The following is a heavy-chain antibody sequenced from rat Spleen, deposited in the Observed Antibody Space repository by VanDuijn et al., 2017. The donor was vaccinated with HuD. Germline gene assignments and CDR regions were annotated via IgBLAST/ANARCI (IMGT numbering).Heavy chain of an antibody. CDR3: ATAGSRVSRFAY. J-gene: IGHJ3*01. Sequence: DVQLGESGGGLVQPGRSMTLSCAALGFTFSNYYMAWVHQTPTKGLEWVTTITNDGTSTYYRDSVKGRFSISRDNAKSTLYLQMDSLRSEDTATYYCATAGSRVSRFAYWGQGTLVTVSS. D-gene: IGHD1-4*01. V-gene: IGHV5-7*01. CDR1: GFTFSNYY. CDR2: ITNDGTST.